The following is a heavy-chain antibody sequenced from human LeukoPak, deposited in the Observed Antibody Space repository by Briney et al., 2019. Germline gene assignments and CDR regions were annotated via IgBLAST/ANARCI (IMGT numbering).Heavy chain of an antibody. CDR1: GLTFDDYG. V-gene: IGHV3-20*04. J-gene: IGHJ6*03. Sequence: GGSLRLSCAAAGLTFDDYGMSWVRQAPGKGLEWVSGINWNGGSTGYADSVKGRFTISRDNAKNSLYLQMNSLRAEDTAAYYCARDCAYRSGIWYYYYMDVWGKGTTVTVSS. D-gene: IGHD3-10*01. CDR2: INWNGGST. CDR3: ARDCAYRSGIWYYYYMDV.